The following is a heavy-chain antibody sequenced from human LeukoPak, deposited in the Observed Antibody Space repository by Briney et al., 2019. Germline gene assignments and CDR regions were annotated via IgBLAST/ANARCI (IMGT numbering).Heavy chain of an antibody. J-gene: IGHJ4*02. V-gene: IGHV4-38-2*02. D-gene: IGHD3-10*01. CDR1: GYSISSGYY. CDR2: IYHSGST. CDR3: ARRPFGYYYGSGSYPRPGEFDY. Sequence: SETLSLTCTVSGYSISSGYYWGWIRQPPGKGLEWIGSIYHSGSTYYNPSLKSRVTISVDTSKNQFSLKLSSVTAADTAVYYCARRPFGYYYGSGSYPRPGEFDYWGQGTLVTVSS.